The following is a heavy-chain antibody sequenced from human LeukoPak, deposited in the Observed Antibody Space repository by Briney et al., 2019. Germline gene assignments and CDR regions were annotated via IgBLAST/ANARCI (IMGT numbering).Heavy chain of an antibody. D-gene: IGHD1-1*01. CDR1: GGTFSSYA. Sequence: SVKVSCKASGGTFSSYAISWVRQAPGQGLEWMGRIIPILGIANYAQKFQGRVTITADKSTSTAYMELSSLRAEDTAVYYCASGAWTSRGAFDIWGQGTMVTVSS. J-gene: IGHJ3*02. CDR2: IIPILGIA. CDR3: ASGAWTSRGAFDI. V-gene: IGHV1-69*04.